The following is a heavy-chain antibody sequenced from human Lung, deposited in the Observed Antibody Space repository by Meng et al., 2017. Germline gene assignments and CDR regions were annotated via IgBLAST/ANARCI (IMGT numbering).Heavy chain of an antibody. CDR2: INTNTGNP. D-gene: IGHD3-10*01. V-gene: IGHV7-4-1*02. CDR3: TSGGYLDY. J-gene: IGHJ4*02. Sequence: QVQRVQSGSELKKPGASVKVSCKASGYTFTNYGMNWVRQAPGQGLEWMGWINTNTGNPTYVPGFTGRFVFSLDTSVSTAYLQINSLKAEDTAVYYCTSGGYLDYWGQGTLVTVSS. CDR1: GYTFTNYG.